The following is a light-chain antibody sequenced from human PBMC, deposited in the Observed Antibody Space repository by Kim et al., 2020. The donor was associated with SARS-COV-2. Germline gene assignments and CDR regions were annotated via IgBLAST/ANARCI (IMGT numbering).Light chain of an antibody. CDR1: SLRTYY. CDR3: KSRDSSGNLLV. V-gene: IGLV3-19*01. CDR2: GKN. J-gene: IGLJ2*01. Sequence: SSELTLDPAVSVALGQTVRITCQGDSLRTYYASWYQQKPGQAPVLVIYGKNNRPSGIPDRFSGSSSGNTASLTITGAQAEDEADYYCKSRDSSGNLLVFG.